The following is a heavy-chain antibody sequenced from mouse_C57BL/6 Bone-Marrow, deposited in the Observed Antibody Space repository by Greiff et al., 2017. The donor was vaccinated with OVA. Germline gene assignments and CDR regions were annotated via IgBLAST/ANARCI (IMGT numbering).Heavy chain of an antibody. CDR1: GYTFTSYW. CDR2: IHPNSGST. D-gene: IGHD2-2*01. CDR3: ARSVWLRKYFGG. Sequence: VQLQQSGAELVKPGASVKLSCKASGYTFTSYWMHWVKQRPGQGLEWIGMIHPNSGSTNYNEKFKSKATLTVDKSSSTAYMQLSSLTSEDSAVYYCARSVWLRKYFGGWGTGTTVTVSS. J-gene: IGHJ1*03. V-gene: IGHV1-64*01.